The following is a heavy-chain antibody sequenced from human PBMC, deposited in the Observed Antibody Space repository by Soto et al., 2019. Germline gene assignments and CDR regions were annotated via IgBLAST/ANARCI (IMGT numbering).Heavy chain of an antibody. CDR1: GGTFSSYA. V-gene: IGHV1-18*01. CDR3: AKVPPRPYCSSVSCPFDY. D-gene: IGHD2-2*01. CDR2: IIPNFGKT. Sequence: ASVKVSCKASGGTFSSYAISWVRQAPGQGLEWMGWIIPNFGKTNYAQKLQGRVTMTTDTSTSTAYMELRSLRSDDTAIYYCAKVPPRPYCSSVSCPFDYWGQGTLVTVSS. J-gene: IGHJ4*02.